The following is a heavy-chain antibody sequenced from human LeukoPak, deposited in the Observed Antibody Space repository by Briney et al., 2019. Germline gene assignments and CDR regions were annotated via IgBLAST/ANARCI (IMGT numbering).Heavy chain of an antibody. V-gene: IGHV4-59*12. J-gene: IGHJ4*02. CDR3: ARDFDGWQYYYGSGSYYYFDY. CDR1: GGSISSYY. CDR2: IYYSGST. D-gene: IGHD3-10*01. Sequence: PSETLSLTCTVSGGSISSYYWSWIRQPPGKGLEWIGYIYYSGSTNYNPSLKSRVTMSVDTSKNQFSLKLSSVTAADTAVYYCARDFDGWQYYYGSGSYYYFDYWGQGTLVTVSS.